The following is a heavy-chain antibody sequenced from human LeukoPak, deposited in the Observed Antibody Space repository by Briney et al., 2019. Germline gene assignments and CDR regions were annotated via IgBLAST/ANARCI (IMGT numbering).Heavy chain of an antibody. D-gene: IGHD3-10*01. CDR1: GGSISSSSYY. Sequence: SETLSLTCTVSGGSISSSSYYWRWIRQPPGKGPEWIGSIYYSGSTYYNPSLKSRVTISVDTSKNQFSLKLSSVTAADTAVYYCARHPMSPYGLVMDVWGKGTTVTVSS. CDR2: IYYSGST. V-gene: IGHV4-39*01. J-gene: IGHJ6*03. CDR3: ARHPMSPYGLVMDV.